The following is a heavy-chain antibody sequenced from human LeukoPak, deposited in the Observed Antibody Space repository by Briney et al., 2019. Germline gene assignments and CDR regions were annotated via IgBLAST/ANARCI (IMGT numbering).Heavy chain of an antibody. CDR2: IYYSGST. D-gene: IGHD3-9*01. CDR1: GGSISSSSYY. V-gene: IGHV4-39*01. J-gene: IGHJ4*02. Sequence: PSETLSLTCTVSGGSISSSSYYWGWIRQPPGKGLEGIGSIYYSGSTYYNPSLKSRVTISVDTSKNQFPLKLCSVTAADTAVYYCARHAGKTYYDILTGYPYYFDYCGQGTLVTVSS. CDR3: ARHAGKTYYDILTGYPYYFDY.